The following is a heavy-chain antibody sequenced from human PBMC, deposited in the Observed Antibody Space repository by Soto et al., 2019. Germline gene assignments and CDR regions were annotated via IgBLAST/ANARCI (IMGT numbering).Heavy chain of an antibody. V-gene: IGHV3-30*18. CDR2: ISHDGSNN. CDR1: GFIFSNFG. CDR3: AKDTFYHDSSGYYVFDY. J-gene: IGHJ4*02. Sequence: QVQLVESGGGVVQPGRDLRLSCAASGFIFSNFGMHWVRQAPGKGLEWVAHISHDGSNNNYADSVKGRFTISRDNSENTLYLQMNSLRAEDTAAYYCAKDTFYHDSSGYYVFDYWGQGTLVTVSS. D-gene: IGHD3-22*01.